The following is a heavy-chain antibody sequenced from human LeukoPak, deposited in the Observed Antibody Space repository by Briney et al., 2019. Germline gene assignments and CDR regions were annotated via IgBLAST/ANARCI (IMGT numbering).Heavy chain of an antibody. V-gene: IGHV4-59*01. CDR3: ARDCSSTSCYSV. Sequence: PSETLSLTCTVSGGSISSYYWSWIRQPPGKGLEWIGYTYYSGSTNYNPSLKSRVTISVDTSKNQFSLKLSSVTAADTAVYYCARDCSSTSCYSVWGQGTLVTVSS. CDR1: GGSISSYY. J-gene: IGHJ4*02. D-gene: IGHD2-2*02. CDR2: TYYSGST.